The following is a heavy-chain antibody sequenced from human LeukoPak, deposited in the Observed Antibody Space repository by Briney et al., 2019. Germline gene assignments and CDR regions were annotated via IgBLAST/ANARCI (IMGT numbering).Heavy chain of an antibody. CDR2: ISAYNGNT. Sequence: ASVKVSCKASGYTFTSYGISWVRQAPGQGLEWMGWISAYNGNTNYAQKLQGRDTMTTDTSTSTAYMELRSLRSDDTAVYYCARDVQVYCSSTSCYATGGDAFDIWGQGTMVTVSS. V-gene: IGHV1-18*01. CDR3: ARDVQVYCSSTSCYATGGDAFDI. CDR1: GYTFTSYG. D-gene: IGHD2-2*01. J-gene: IGHJ3*02.